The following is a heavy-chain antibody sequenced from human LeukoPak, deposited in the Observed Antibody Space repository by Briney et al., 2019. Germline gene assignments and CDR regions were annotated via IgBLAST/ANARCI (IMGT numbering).Heavy chain of an antibody. J-gene: IGHJ4*02. V-gene: IGHV3-21*04. CDR3: AKPLTGGGSWPPFDS. Sequence: GGSLRLSCEASGFTFSSYTLTWVRQAPGKGLEWVSFISSSSGYIYYADSVKGRFTISRDNAKSSLYLRMNSLRDEDTAVYYCAKPLTGGGSWPPFDSWGQGTLVTVSS. CDR2: ISSSSGYI. CDR1: GFTFSSYT. D-gene: IGHD2-15*01.